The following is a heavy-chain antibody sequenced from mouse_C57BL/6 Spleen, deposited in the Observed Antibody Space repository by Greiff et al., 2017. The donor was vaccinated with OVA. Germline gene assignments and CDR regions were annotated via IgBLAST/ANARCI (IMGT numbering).Heavy chain of an antibody. V-gene: IGHV5-16*01. D-gene: IGHD2-5*01. Sequence: EVKLMESAGGLVQPGRSMKLSCTASGFTFSDYYMAWVRQVPEKGLEWVANINYDGSSTYYLDSLKSRFIISRDNAKNILYLQMSSLKSEDTATYYCARDYRSNFYFDYWGQGTTLTVSS. CDR3: ARDYRSNFYFDY. CDR1: GFTFSDYY. CDR2: INYDGSST. J-gene: IGHJ2*01.